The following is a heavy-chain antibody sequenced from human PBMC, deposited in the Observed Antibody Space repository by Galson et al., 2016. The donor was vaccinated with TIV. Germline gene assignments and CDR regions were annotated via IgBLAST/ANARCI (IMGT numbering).Heavy chain of an antibody. V-gene: IGHV3-48*03. CDR1: GFTFSTYE. CDR3: ARPNNLLEIITDWYFNL. D-gene: IGHD3-22*01. Sequence: SLRLSCAASGFTFSTYEMNWVRQAPGKGLEWISYTTSSGNTRYYADSVKGRFTIARDNAKNSLYLQMNRLRAEDTAVYYCARPNNLLEIITDWYFNLWGRGTRVTVSS. J-gene: IGHJ2*01. CDR2: TTSSGNTR.